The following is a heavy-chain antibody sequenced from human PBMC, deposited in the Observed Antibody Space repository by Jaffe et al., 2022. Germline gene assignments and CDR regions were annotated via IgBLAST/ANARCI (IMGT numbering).Heavy chain of an antibody. CDR2: IKEDGSER. CDR1: GFTFTSFW. D-gene: IGHD3-22*01. Sequence: EVQLVESGGGLVQPGGSLRLSCAASGFTFTSFWLSWVRQAPGKGLEWVANIKEDGSERYYVDSVKGRFTISRDNAKNSVHLQMNSLRAEDTAIYYCARGRIGMTWGQGTLVTVSS. J-gene: IGHJ5*02. CDR3: ARGRIGMT. V-gene: IGHV3-7*04.